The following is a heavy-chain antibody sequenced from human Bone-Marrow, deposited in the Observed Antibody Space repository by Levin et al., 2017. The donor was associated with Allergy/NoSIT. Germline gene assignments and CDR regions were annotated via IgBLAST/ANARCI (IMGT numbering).Heavy chain of an antibody. Sequence: QSGGSLRLSCAASGFTFSSYAMNWVRQAPGKGLEWVSTISGSSGSTYYADSVKGRFAISRDNSKNTLYLQINSLRAEDTAVYYCAIYCSSSSCGRFGMDVWGQGTTVTVSS. CDR1: GFTFSSYA. CDR3: AIYCSSSSCGRFGMDV. CDR2: ISGSSGST. D-gene: IGHD2-2*01. V-gene: IGHV3-23*01. J-gene: IGHJ6*02.